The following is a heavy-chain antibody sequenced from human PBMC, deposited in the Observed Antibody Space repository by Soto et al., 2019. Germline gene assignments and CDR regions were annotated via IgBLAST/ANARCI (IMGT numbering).Heavy chain of an antibody. V-gene: IGHV1-3*01. CDR1: GYTFATYA. J-gene: IGHJ6*01. CDR3: ARDLLWSSWYYHYHGLYV. D-gene: IGHD3-10*01. Sequence: AAVKPSCKACGYTFATYAMHWVRQAPGQRLEWMGWINAGNGNTKYSQKFQGRVTITRDTSASTAYMELSSLTSEDTAVYYCARDLLWSSWYYHYHGLYVWG. CDR2: INAGNGNT.